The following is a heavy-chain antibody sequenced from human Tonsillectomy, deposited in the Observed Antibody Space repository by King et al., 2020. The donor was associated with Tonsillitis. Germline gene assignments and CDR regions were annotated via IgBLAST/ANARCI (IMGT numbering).Heavy chain of an antibody. D-gene: IGHD3-10*01. CDR2: IIPIFGTA. CDR1: GGTFSSYA. Sequence: VQLVESGAEVKKPGSSVKVSCKASGGTFSSYAISWVRQAPGQGLEWMGGIIPIFGTANYAQKFQGRLTITADESTSTAYMELSSLRSEDTAVYYCVRDEGFGGRAPNYDAFDIWGQGTMVTVSS. J-gene: IGHJ3*02. V-gene: IGHV1-69*01. CDR3: VRDEGFGGRAPNYDAFDI.